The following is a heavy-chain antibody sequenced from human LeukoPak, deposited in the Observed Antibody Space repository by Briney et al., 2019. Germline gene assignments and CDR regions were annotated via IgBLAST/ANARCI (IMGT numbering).Heavy chain of an antibody. J-gene: IGHJ4*02. CDR1: GGSLSSYY. CDR2: IYYSGST. CDR3: ARVDSSGYLLDY. V-gene: IGHV4-59*01. Sequence: SETLSLTCTVSGGSLSSYYWSWIRQPPGKGLEWIGYIYYSGSTNYNPSLKSRVTISVDTSKNQFSLKLSSVTAADTAVYYCARVDSSGYLLDYWGQGTLVTVSS. D-gene: IGHD3-22*01.